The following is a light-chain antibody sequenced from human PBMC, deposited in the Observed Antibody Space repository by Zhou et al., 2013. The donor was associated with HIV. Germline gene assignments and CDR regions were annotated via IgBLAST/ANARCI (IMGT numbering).Light chain of an antibody. V-gene: IGKV3-15*01. CDR3: QQYSFWPRT. Sequence: EVVMTQSPAILSVSPGERATLSCRASQSVSSNVAWHQQNAGPTPRLLIYSTSTRATGVPARFSGSGSGTEFTLTISKMESEDFAVYYCQQYSFWPRTFGPGTKVEIK. J-gene: IGKJ1*01. CDR1: QSVSSN. CDR2: STS.